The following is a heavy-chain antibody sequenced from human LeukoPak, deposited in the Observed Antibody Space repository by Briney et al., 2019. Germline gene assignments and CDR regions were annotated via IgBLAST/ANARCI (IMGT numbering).Heavy chain of an antibody. Sequence: GGSLRLSCAASGFTFSSYSMNWVRKAPGKGQEWVSYISSSSTIYYADSVKGRFTISRDNAKNTLYLQMNSLRAEDTAVYYCAKRDDYTMYGLDYWGQGALVTVSS. CDR1: GFTFSSYS. CDR3: AKRDDYTMYGLDY. J-gene: IGHJ4*02. V-gene: IGHV3-48*01. CDR2: ISSSSTI. D-gene: IGHD3-10*02.